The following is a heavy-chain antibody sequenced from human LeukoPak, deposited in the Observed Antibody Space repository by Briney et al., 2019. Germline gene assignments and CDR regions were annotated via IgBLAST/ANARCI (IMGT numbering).Heavy chain of an antibody. CDR3: AKDVRVGGGGMDV. Sequence: GGSLRLSCAASGFTFSSYAMTWVRQAPGKGLEWVSLISAIGGNTYYADSEKGRFTISRDNSKNTLSLQMNSLRAEHTAVYYCAKDVRVGGGGMDVWGQGTPVTVSS. V-gene: IGHV3-23*01. D-gene: IGHD1-26*01. CDR1: GFTFSSYA. J-gene: IGHJ6*02. CDR2: ISAIGGNT.